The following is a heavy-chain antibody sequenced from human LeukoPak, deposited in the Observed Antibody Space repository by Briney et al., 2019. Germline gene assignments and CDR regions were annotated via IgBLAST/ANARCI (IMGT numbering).Heavy chain of an antibody. CDR1: GYTFTSYG. J-gene: IGHJ5*02. D-gene: IGHD4-23*01. CDR2: INAGNGNT. V-gene: IGHV1-3*01. Sequence: GASVKVSCKASGYTFTSYGISWVRQAPGQGLEWMGWINAGNGNTKYSQKFQGRVTITRDTSASTAYMELSSLRSEDTAVYYCARAPALRSTTVATFDPWGQGTLVTVSS. CDR3: ARAPALRSTTVATFDP.